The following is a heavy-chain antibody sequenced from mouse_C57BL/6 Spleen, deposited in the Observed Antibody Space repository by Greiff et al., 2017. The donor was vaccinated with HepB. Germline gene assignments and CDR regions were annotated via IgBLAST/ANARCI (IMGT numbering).Heavy chain of an antibody. V-gene: IGHV5-6*02. CDR3: ARREDWYFDV. J-gene: IGHJ1*03. CDR2: ISSGGSYT. CDR1: GFTFSSYG. Sequence: EVKLMESGGDLVKPGGSLKLSCAASGFTFSSYGMSWVRQTPDKRLEWVATISSGGSYTYYPDSVKGRFTISRDNAKNTLYLQMSSLKSEDTAMYYCARREDWYFDVWGTGTTVTVSS.